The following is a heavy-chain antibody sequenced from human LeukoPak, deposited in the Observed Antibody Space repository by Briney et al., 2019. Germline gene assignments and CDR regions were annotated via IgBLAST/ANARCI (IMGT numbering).Heavy chain of an antibody. Sequence: PSETLSLTCTVSGGSITSSSYYWGWIRQPPGKGLEGIGSIFYSGSTYYNPSLKSRVTISVDTSKTQFSLKLSSVTAADTAVYYCAKQQLVRCFDYWGQGTLVTVSS. V-gene: IGHV4-39*01. CDR2: IFYSGST. CDR3: AKQQLVRCFDY. CDR1: GGSITSSSYY. J-gene: IGHJ4*02. D-gene: IGHD6-13*01.